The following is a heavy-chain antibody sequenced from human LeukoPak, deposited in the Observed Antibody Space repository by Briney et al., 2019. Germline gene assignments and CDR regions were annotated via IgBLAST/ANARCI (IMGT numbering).Heavy chain of an antibody. CDR3: AKGYCSGGSCYLASLDY. D-gene: IGHD2-15*01. CDR2: FSWNSGSI. Sequence: GRSLRLSCAASGFTFDDYAMHWVRQAPGKGLEWVSGFSWNSGSIGYADSVKGRFTISRDNAKNSLYLQMNSLRAEDTALYYCAKGYCSGGSCYLASLDYWGQGTLVTVSS. CDR1: GFTFDDYA. J-gene: IGHJ4*02. V-gene: IGHV3-9*01.